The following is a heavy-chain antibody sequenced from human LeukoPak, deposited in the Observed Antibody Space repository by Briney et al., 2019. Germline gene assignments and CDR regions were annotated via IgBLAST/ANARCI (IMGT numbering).Heavy chain of an antibody. CDR3: ARVCPLVGDAFDI. V-gene: IGHV1-2*02. J-gene: IGHJ3*02. CDR2: INPNSGGT. D-gene: IGHD2-21*01. Sequence: GASVKVSCKASRGTFSSYAISWVRQAPGQGLEWMGWINPNSGGTNYAQKFQGRVTMTRDTSISTAYMELSRLRSDDTAVYYCARVCPLVGDAFDIWGQGTMVTVSS. CDR1: RGTFSSYA.